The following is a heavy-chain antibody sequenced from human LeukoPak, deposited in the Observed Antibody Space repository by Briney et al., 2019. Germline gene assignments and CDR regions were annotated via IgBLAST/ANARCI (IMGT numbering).Heavy chain of an antibody. CDR3: AKFSPYGGNSY. J-gene: IGHJ4*02. V-gene: IGHV3-23*01. CDR1: GFTFSTYV. Sequence: GGSLRLSCAASGFTFSTYVMIWVRQAPGKGLEWVSGISGSGGSTYYAGSVKGRFTISRDNSKNTLYLQMNSLRAEDTALYYCAKFSPYGGNSYWGQGTLVTVSS. D-gene: IGHD4-23*01. CDR2: ISGSGGST.